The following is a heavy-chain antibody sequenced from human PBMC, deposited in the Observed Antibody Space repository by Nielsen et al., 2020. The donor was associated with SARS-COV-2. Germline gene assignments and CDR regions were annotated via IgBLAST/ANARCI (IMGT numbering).Heavy chain of an antibody. CDR1: GGSISSGGYY. J-gene: IGHJ6*03. CDR3: ARGLLEYYYYMDV. D-gene: IGHD1-1*01. Sequence: TLSLTCTVSGGSISSGGYYWSWIRQHPGKGLEWIGYIYYSGSTYYNPSLKSRVTISVDTSKNQFSLKLSSVTAADTAVYYCARGLLEYYYYMDVWGKGTTVTVSS. CDR2: IYYSGST. V-gene: IGHV4-31*03.